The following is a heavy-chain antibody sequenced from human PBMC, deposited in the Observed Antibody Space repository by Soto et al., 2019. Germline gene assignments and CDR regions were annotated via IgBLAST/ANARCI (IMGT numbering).Heavy chain of an antibody. J-gene: IGHJ5*02. CDR3: ARGRTMVRGVIINRNWFDP. CDR1: GGSFSGYY. V-gene: IGHV4-34*01. CDR2: INHSGST. D-gene: IGHD3-10*01. Sequence: SETLSLTCAVYGGSFSGYYLSWIRQPPGKGLEWIGEINHSGSTNYNPSLKSRVTISVDTSKNQFSLKLSSVTAADTAVYYCARGRTMVRGVIINRNWFDPWGQGTLVTVSS.